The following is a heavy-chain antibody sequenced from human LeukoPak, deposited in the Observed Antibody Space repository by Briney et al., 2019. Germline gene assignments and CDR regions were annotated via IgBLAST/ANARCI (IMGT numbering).Heavy chain of an antibody. V-gene: IGHV2-5*02. J-gene: IGHJ4*02. CDR3: ARPRSGYYFDY. Sequence: SGPTLVKPTQTLTLTCTFSGFSLSTSGVGVGWIRQPPGKALEWLALIYWDDDKRYSPSLKSRLTITKDTSKNQVVLTMTNMDPVDTTTYYCARPRSGYYFDYWGQGTLVTVSS. CDR2: IYWDDDK. CDR1: GFSLSTSGVG. D-gene: IGHD3-10*01.